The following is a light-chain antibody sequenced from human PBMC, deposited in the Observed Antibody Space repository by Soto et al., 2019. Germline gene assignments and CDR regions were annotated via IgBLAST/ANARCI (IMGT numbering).Light chain of an antibody. J-gene: IGLJ3*02. CDR2: EVT. Sequence: QSALTQPPSASGSPGQSVTISCTGTSSDVGGYNYVSWYQHHPGKAPKLIIYEVTKRPSGVPDRFSGSKSGNTASLTVSGLQAEDEADYYCSSYAGINNVPFGGGTKLTVL. CDR3: SSYAGINNVP. V-gene: IGLV2-8*01. CDR1: SSDVGGYNY.